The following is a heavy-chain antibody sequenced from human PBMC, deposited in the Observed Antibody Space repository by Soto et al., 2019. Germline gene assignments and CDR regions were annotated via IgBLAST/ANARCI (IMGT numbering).Heavy chain of an antibody. CDR3: ASAKAVVIAALGI. Sequence: GGSLRLSCTASGFMFNNSAMTWVRQAPGQGLQWVASVSDNGGSRGGTYYADSVKGRFTISRDNSKNTLYLQLDSLTGADTAVYYCASAKAVVIAALGIWGQGTMVTVSS. V-gene: IGHV3-23*01. J-gene: IGHJ3*02. D-gene: IGHD2-21*01. CDR1: GFMFNNSA. CDR2: VSDNGGSRGGT.